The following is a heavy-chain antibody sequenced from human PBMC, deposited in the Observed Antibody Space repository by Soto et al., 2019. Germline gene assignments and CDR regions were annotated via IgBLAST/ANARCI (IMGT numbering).Heavy chain of an antibody. CDR1: GFTFTRYS. V-gene: IGHV3-21*01. Sequence: GGSLRLSCAASGFTFTRYSMNWVRQAPGKGLEWVSSISSTTNYIYYADSMKGRFTVSRDNAKNSVYLEMNSLSAEDTAVYYCARESEDLTSNFDDWGQGTLVTVSS. J-gene: IGHJ4*02. CDR2: ISSTTNYI. CDR3: ARESEDLTSNFDD.